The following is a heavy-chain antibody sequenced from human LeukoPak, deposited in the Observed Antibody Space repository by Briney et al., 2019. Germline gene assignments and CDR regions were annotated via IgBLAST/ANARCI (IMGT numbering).Heavy chain of an antibody. CDR3: ARSVFWSGYSYNWFDP. V-gene: IGHV4-4*08. CDR1: GGSISKCY. J-gene: IGHJ5*02. Sequence: SETLSLTCTVSGGSISKCYWNWIRQPPGKGLEWIGRIYTSGSTNYNPSLKSRVTISVDTSKNQFSLKLSSVTAADTAVYYCARSVFWSGYSYNWFDPWGQGTLVTVSS. D-gene: IGHD3-3*01. CDR2: IYTSGST.